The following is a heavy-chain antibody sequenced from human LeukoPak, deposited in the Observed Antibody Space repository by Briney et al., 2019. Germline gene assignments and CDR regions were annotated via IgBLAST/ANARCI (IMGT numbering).Heavy chain of an antibody. CDR3: AKDLTGSTSCYDY. J-gene: IGHJ4*02. CDR2: ISYDGSNK. CDR1: GFTFGSYG. V-gene: IGHV3-30*18. Sequence: PGGSLRLSCAASGFTFGSYGMHWVRQAPGKGLEWVAVISYDGSNKYYADSVKGRFTISRDNSKNTPYLQMNSLRAEDTAVYYCAKDLTGSTSCYDYWGQGTLVTVSS. D-gene: IGHD2-2*01.